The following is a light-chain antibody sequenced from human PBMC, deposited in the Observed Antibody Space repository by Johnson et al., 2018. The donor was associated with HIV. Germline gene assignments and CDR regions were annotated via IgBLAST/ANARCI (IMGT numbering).Light chain of an antibody. Sequence: QPVLTQPPSVSAAPGQKVTISCSGSSSNIGNNYVSWYQQLPGTAPKLLIYDNNKRPSGIPDRFSGSKSGTSATLGITGLQTGDEADYYCGTWDSSLTASVCGTGTKVTVL. J-gene: IGLJ1*01. CDR3: GTWDSSLTASV. CDR2: DNN. V-gene: IGLV1-51*01. CDR1: SSNIGNNY.